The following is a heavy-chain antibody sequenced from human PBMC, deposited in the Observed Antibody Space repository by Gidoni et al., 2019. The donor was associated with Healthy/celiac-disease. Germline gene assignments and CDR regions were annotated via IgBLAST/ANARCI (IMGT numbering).Heavy chain of an antibody. J-gene: IGHJ4*02. CDR2: ISGSGGST. V-gene: IGHV3-23*01. CDR1: GFTFSSYA. CDR3: AKGGSSGYYFFPFDY. D-gene: IGHD3-22*01. Sequence: EVQLLESGGGLVQPGGSLRLSCAASGFTFSSYAMIWVRQAPGKGLEWVSAISGSGGSTYYADSVKGRFTISRDNSKNTLYLQMNSLRAEDTAVYYCAKGGSSGYYFFPFDYWGQGTLVTVSS.